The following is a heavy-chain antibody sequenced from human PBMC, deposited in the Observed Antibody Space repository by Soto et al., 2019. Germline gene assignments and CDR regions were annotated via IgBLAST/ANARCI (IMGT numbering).Heavy chain of an antibody. Sequence: ASVKVSCKASGYTFTSYAMHWVRQAPGQRLEWMGWITAGNGNTKYSQKFQGRVTITRDTSASTAYMELSSLGSEDTAVYYCARGRGSGDLDYWGQGTLVTVSA. J-gene: IGHJ4*02. CDR2: ITAGNGNT. V-gene: IGHV1-3*01. CDR3: ARGRGSGDLDY. CDR1: GYTFTSYA. D-gene: IGHD2-15*01.